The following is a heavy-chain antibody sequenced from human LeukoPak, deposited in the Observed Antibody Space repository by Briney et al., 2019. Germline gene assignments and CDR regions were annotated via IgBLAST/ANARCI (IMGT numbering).Heavy chain of an antibody. Sequence: ASVKVSCKASGGTFSSYAISWVRQAPGQGLEWMGWINPNSGGTNYAQKFQGRVTMTRDTSISTAYMELSRLRPDDTAVYYCARAHRYFYGSGSYNWFDPWGQGTLVTVSS. V-gene: IGHV1-2*02. CDR2: INPNSGGT. CDR1: GGTFSSYA. D-gene: IGHD3-10*01. J-gene: IGHJ5*02. CDR3: ARAHRYFYGSGSYNWFDP.